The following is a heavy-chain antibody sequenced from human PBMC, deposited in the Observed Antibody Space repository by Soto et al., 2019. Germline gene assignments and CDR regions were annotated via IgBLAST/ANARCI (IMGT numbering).Heavy chain of an antibody. J-gene: IGHJ6*02. V-gene: IGHV1-46*01. CDR2: INPSGGST. D-gene: IGHD3-3*01. CDR3: ARDHSQYYDFWSGPYIGMDV. CDR1: GYTFTSYY. Sequence: ASVKVSCKASGYTFTSYYMHWVRQAPGQGLEWMGIINPSGGSTSYAQKFQGRVTMTRDTSRSTDYMELSSLRSEDTAVYYCARDHSQYYDFWSGPYIGMDVWGQGTTVTVSS.